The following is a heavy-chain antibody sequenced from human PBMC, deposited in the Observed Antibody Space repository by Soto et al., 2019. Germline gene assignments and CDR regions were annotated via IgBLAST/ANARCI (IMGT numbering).Heavy chain of an antibody. D-gene: IGHD6-13*01. J-gene: IGHJ4*02. CDR3: ARVAAAGVDY. CDR1: GGSMSSGDSY. V-gene: IGHV4-30-4*01. Sequence: SESMSLTWTVAGGSMSSGDSYWSWIRNPPGKGLEWIRYIYSRARTYYIPSVKSRVTRSVDASKNQFSLKRSSVTAAGTAVYYCARVAAAGVDYWGQGTLVTVSS. CDR2: IYSRART.